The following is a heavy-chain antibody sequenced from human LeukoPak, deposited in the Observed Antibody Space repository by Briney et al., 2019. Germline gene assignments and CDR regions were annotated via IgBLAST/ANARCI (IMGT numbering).Heavy chain of an antibody. J-gene: IGHJ5*02. CDR2: INWNAGST. D-gene: IGHD3-3*01. Sequence: GGSLRLSCAASGFTFDDYGMSWVHQAPGKGLEWVSGINWNAGSTGYADSVKGRFTISGDNATNSLYLQMNSLRAEDTALYYFARTAYYDFWSGYEFDPWGQGTLVTVSS. CDR1: GFTFDDYG. CDR3: ARTAYYDFWSGYEFDP. V-gene: IGHV3-20*04.